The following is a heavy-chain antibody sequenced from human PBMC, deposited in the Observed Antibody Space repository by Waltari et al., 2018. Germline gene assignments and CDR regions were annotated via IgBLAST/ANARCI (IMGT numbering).Heavy chain of an antibody. Sequence: EVQLVESGGGLVQPGGSLRLSCAASGFSVRGVYMTWVRQAPGKGLQWVSIVHSGGSTYYADSVKGRFTISRDNSKNTVFLQMNSLRVDDTAVYYCARPVGNETWGQGTLVTVSS. V-gene: IGHV3-53*01. D-gene: IGHD1-26*01. J-gene: IGHJ5*02. CDR1: GFSVRGVY. CDR2: VHSGGST. CDR3: ARPVGNET.